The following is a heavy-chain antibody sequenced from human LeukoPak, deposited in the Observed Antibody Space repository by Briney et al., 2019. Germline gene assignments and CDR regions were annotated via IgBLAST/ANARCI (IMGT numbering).Heavy chain of an antibody. J-gene: IGHJ4*02. Sequence: GGSLRLSCAASGFTFSSYEMNWVRQAPGKGLEWVSYISGSRRTIDYADSVKGRFTISRDNTKNSVYLQMNSLRAEDTAIYFCVRAAVMSPEVLLTAWDYFDCWGQGTLVTVSS. V-gene: IGHV3-48*03. D-gene: IGHD2-21*01. CDR3: VRAAVMSPEVLLTAWDYFDC. CDR2: ISGSRRTI. CDR1: GFTFSSYE.